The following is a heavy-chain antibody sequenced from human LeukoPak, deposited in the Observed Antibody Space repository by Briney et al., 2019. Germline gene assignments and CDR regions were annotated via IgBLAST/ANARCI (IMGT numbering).Heavy chain of an antibody. CDR3: ARGDHYDSSGYYPFDY. V-gene: IGHV4-59*01. J-gene: IGHJ4*02. CDR1: GGSISSYY. D-gene: IGHD3-22*01. Sequence: SETLSLTCTVSGGSISSYYWSWIRQPPGKGLEWIGYIYYSGSTNYNPSLKSRVTISVDTSKNQFSLKLSSVTAADTAVYYCARGDHYDSSGYYPFDYWGQGTLVTVSS. CDR2: IYYSGST.